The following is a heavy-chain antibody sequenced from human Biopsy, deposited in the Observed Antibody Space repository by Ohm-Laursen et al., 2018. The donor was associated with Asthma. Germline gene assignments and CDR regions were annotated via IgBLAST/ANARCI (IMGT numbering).Heavy chain of an antibody. V-gene: IGHV3-21*01. CDR2: ITDTSRYI. D-gene: IGHD3-3*02. J-gene: IGHJ1*01. CDR3: ARTFHFWSPYHAEHYQL. CDR1: GFTFSHYN. Sequence: SLRLSCSASGFTFSHYNMNWVRQAPGKGLEWVSSITDTSRYIKYADSVEGRFTISRDNAKNSLYLQMNSLRAEDTAVYYCARTFHFWSPYHAEHYQLWGQGTLVTVSS.